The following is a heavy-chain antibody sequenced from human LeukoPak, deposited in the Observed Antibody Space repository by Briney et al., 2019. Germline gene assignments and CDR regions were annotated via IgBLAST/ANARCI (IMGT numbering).Heavy chain of an antibody. Sequence: GGSLRLSCAASGFTFSNTWMSWVRQAPGKGLEWVSVIYSGGSTYYADSVKGRFTISRDNSKNTLYLQMNSLRAEDTAVYYCARDLLDYYDSSGSPVYYYYGMDVWGQGTTVTVSS. J-gene: IGHJ6*02. D-gene: IGHD3-22*01. V-gene: IGHV3-53*01. CDR2: IYSGGST. CDR3: ARDLLDYYDSSGSPVYYYYGMDV. CDR1: GFTFSNTW.